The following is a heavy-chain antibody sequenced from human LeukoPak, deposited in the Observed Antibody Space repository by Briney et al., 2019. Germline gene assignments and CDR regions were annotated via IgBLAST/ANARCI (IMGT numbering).Heavy chain of an antibody. CDR1: GFTLSSYS. Sequence: PGGSLRLSCAASGFTLSSYSMNWVRQAPGKGLEWVSYISSSSSTIYYADSVKGRFTISRDNAKNSLYLQMNSLRAEDTAVYYCARIAAAGAFDDWGQGTLVTASS. V-gene: IGHV3-48*01. CDR3: ARIAAAGAFDD. J-gene: IGHJ4*02. CDR2: ISSSSSTI. D-gene: IGHD6-13*01.